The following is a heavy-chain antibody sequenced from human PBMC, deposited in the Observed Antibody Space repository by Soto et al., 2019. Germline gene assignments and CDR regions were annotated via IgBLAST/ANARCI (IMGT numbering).Heavy chain of an antibody. CDR3: AKGEDYDSTAGFDY. CDR2: IYYSGST. V-gene: IGHV4-59*01. J-gene: IGHJ4*02. CDR1: GGSISSYY. Sequence: QVQLQESGPGLVKPSETLSLTCTVSGGSISSYYWSWIRQPPGKGLEWIGYIYYSGSTNYNPSLKRRVTISVDTSKNQFSLKLSSVTAADTAVYYCAKGEDYDSTAGFDYWGQGTLVTVSS. D-gene: IGHD3-22*01.